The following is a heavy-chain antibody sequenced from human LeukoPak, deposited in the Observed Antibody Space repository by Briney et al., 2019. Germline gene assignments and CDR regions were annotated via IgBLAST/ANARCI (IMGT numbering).Heavy chain of an antibody. J-gene: IGHJ5*02. Sequence: SVKVSCKASGGTFSSNAFSWMRQAPGQGLEWMGGIIPLFGTVNYAQKFQARVTITTDESKNTAYMELSSLRSEDTAVYYCARVPRGYDYTGIEPWGQGTLVTVSS. V-gene: IGHV1-69*05. D-gene: IGHD5-12*01. CDR3: ARVPRGYDYTGIEP. CDR1: GGTFSSNA. CDR2: IIPLFGTV.